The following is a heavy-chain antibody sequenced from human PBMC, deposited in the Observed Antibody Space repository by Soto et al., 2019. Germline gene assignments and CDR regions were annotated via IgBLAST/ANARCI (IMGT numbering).Heavy chain of an antibody. D-gene: IGHD4-17*01. V-gene: IGHV1-18*01. CDR3: ARLGALYGDYVDDAFDI. J-gene: IGHJ3*02. Sequence: RAAVKVSCKASGHTFTKYGFSYGRQSPGQGLEGMGWISGYNGNTKYAEKFQGRVTMTTDTSTSTAYLQWSSLKASDTAMYYCARLGALYGDYVDDAFDIWGQGTMVTVSS. CDR2: ISGYNGNT. CDR1: GHTFTKYG.